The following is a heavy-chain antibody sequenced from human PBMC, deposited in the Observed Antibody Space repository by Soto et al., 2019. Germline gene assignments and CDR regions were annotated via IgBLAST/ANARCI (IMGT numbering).Heavy chain of an antibody. Sequence: AASVKVSCKASGFTFTSSAVQWVRQARGQRLEWIGWIVVGSDNTNYAQKFQERVTITRDMSTSTAYMELSSLRAEDTAVYYCAAILGYCSGGSCYNWFDPWGQGTLVTVSS. V-gene: IGHV1-58*01. CDR1: GFTFTSSA. CDR3: AAILGYCSGGSCYNWFDP. D-gene: IGHD2-15*01. CDR2: IVVGSDNT. J-gene: IGHJ5*02.